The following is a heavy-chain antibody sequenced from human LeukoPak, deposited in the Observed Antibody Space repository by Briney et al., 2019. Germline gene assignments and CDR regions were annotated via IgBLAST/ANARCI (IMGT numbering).Heavy chain of an antibody. Sequence: PSETLSLTCTVSGGSISSSSYYWGWIRQPPGKGLEWIGSIYYSGSTYYNPSLKSRVTISVDTSKNQFSLKLSSVTAADTAVYYCARAVTYDAFDIWGQGTMVTVSS. D-gene: IGHD5-18*01. CDR2: IYYSGST. CDR1: GGSISSSSYY. J-gene: IGHJ3*02. CDR3: ARAVTYDAFDI. V-gene: IGHV4-39*07.